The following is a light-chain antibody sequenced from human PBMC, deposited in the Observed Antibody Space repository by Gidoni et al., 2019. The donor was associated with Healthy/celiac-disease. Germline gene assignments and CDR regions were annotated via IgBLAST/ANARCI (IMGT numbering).Light chain of an antibody. CDR3: AAWDDSLNGWV. CDR1: SSNIGSNT. V-gene: IGLV1-44*01. Sequence: QSVLTQPPSASGTPGQRFTISCSGSSSNIGSNTVNWYQQLPGTAPKLLIYSNKQRPSGVPDRFSGSKSGTSASLAISGLQSEDEADYYCAAWDDSLNGWVFGGGTKLTVL. J-gene: IGLJ3*02. CDR2: SNK.